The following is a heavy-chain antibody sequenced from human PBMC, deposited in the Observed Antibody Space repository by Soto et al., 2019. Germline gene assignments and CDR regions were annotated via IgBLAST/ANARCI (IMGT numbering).Heavy chain of an antibody. Sequence: SETLSLTCTVSGGSISSYYWIWIRQPAGKGLEWIGRIYTSGSTNYNPSLKSRVTMSVDTSKNQFSLKLSSVTAADTAVYYCARQRLVASWFDPWGQGTLVTVSS. CDR1: GGSISSYY. V-gene: IGHV4-4*07. D-gene: IGHD6-6*01. CDR3: ARQRLVASWFDP. J-gene: IGHJ5*02. CDR2: IYTSGST.